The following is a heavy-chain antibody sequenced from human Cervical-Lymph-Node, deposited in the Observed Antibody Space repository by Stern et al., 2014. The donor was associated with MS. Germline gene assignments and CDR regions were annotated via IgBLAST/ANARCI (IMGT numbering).Heavy chain of an antibody. Sequence: QLVQSGAEVTKPGSSVKVSCKASGGTFSKFPGSWVRQAPGQGIEWMGGIFPVFGTPSYAQEFRGRVTITADVSTSTVYMELSSLRSDDTAVYYCALSSETSDRWYSLGYDLWGQGTLVTVSS. J-gene: IGHJ5*02. CDR1: GGTFSKFP. CDR3: ALSSETSDRWYSLGYDL. V-gene: IGHV1-69*01. D-gene: IGHD6-13*01. CDR2: IFPVFGTP.